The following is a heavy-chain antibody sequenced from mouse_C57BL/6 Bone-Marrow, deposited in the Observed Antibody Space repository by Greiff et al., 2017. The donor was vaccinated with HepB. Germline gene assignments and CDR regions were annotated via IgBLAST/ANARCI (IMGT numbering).Heavy chain of an antibody. CDR1: GFTFSSYT. CDR2: ISGGGGNT. J-gene: IGHJ2*01. V-gene: IGHV5-9*01. D-gene: IGHD1-1*01. Sequence: EVKVVESGGGLVKPGGSLKLSCAASGFTFSSYTMSWVRQTPEKRLEWVATISGGGGNTYYPDSVKGRFTISRDNAKNTLYLQMSSLRSEDTALYYCARLGSSQFDYWGQGTTLTVSS. CDR3: ARLGSSQFDY.